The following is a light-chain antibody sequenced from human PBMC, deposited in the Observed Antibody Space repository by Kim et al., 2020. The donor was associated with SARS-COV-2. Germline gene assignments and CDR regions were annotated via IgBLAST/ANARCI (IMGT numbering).Light chain of an antibody. CDR2: DAS. J-gene: IGKJ1*01. Sequence: LSPGERATLSCRASQSVSSYLAWYQQKPGQAPRLLIYDASNRATGIPARFSGSGSGTGFTLTISSLEPEDFAVYYCQQRSNWPRTFGQGTKVDIK. CDR3: QQRSNWPRT. CDR1: QSVSSY. V-gene: IGKV3-11*01.